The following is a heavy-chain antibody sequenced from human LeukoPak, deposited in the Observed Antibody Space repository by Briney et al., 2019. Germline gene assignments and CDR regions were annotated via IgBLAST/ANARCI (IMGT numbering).Heavy chain of an antibody. CDR3: AKVRGATIVVVPAASDY. D-gene: IGHD2-2*01. CDR2: ISGSGGST. Sequence: GGSLRLSCAASGFTGSNNYMSWVRQAPGKGLEWVSAISGSGGSTYCADSVKGRFTISRDNSKNTLYLQMNSLRAEDTAVYYCAKVRGATIVVVPAASDYWGQGTLVTVSS. CDR1: GFTGSNNY. V-gene: IGHV3-23*01. J-gene: IGHJ4*02.